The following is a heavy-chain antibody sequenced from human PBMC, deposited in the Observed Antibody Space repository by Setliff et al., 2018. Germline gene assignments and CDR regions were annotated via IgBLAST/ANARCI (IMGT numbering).Heavy chain of an antibody. CDR3: ARGPPDFVVVPAAAKFDY. CDR1: GGTFSNYA. Sequence: GASVKVSCKASGGTFSNYAVNWVRQAPGQGLEWMGIINPSGGLTRYAQKFQGRVTMTTDTPTSTAYMELRSLRTDDTAVYYCARGPPDFVVVPAAAKFDYWGQGTLVTVSS. V-gene: IGHV1-46*01. D-gene: IGHD2-2*01. CDR2: INPSGGLT. J-gene: IGHJ4*02.